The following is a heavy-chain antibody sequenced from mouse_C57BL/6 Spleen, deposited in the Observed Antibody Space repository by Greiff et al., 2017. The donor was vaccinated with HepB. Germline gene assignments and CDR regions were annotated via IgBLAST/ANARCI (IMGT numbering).Heavy chain of an antibody. CDR1: GYSFTGYY. J-gene: IGHJ4*01. Sequence: VQLQQSGPELVKPGASVKISCKASGYSFTGYYMNWVKQSPEKSLEWIGEINPSTGGTTYNQKLKAKATLTVDKAASTAYMQLKRLTSEDSAVYYCAKKSPYYAMDYWGQGTSVTVSS. CDR3: AKKSPYYAMDY. V-gene: IGHV1-42*01. CDR2: INPSTGGT.